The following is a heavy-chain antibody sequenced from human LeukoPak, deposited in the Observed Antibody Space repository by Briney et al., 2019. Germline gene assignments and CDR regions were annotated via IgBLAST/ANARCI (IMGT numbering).Heavy chain of an antibody. D-gene: IGHD4-17*01. CDR1: GITFSDYY. V-gene: IGHV3-11*06. CDR3: VSAYPYGDYETS. J-gene: IGHJ5*02. CDR2: ISGSSSYT. Sequence: PGGSLRLSCAASGITFSDYYMSWIRQAPGKGLEWVSYISGSSSYTNYADSVKGRFTISRDNAKNSLYLQMNSLRAEDTAVYYCVSAYPYGDYETSWGQGTLVTVSS.